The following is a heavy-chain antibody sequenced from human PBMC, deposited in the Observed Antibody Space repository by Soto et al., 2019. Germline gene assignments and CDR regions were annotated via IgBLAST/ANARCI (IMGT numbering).Heavy chain of an antibody. CDR2: INTSGST. V-gene: IGHV4-4*07. J-gene: IGHJ3*01. Sequence: SETLSLTCTASGVTISSYYWNWVRQPAGKGLEWIARINTSGSTNYNPSLKNRVTMSVDKSTNNFSLKLITVTAADTAVYYCGRVSYDCWSAFSPDAFDFWGQGTMVSVSS. CDR1: GVTISSYY. D-gene: IGHD3-3*01. CDR3: GRVSYDCWSAFSPDAFDF.